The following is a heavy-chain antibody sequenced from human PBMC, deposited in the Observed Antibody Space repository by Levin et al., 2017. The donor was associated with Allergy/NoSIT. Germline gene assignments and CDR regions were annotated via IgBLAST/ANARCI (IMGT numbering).Heavy chain of an antibody. Sequence: PGGSLRLSCAASGFTFSSYAMSWVRQAPGKGLEWVSAISGSGGSTYYADSVKGRFTISRDNSKNTLYLQMNSLRAEDTAVYYCAKGAQRDNQWELVVVGAFDIWGQGTMVTVSS. D-gene: IGHD1-26*01. CDR3: AKGAQRDNQWELVVVGAFDI. CDR2: ISGSGGST. J-gene: IGHJ3*02. V-gene: IGHV3-23*01. CDR1: GFTFSSYA.